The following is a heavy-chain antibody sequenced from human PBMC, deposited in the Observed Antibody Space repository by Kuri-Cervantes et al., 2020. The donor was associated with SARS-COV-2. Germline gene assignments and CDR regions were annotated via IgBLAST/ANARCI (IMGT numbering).Heavy chain of an antibody. V-gene: IGHV3-21*01. CDR2: ISSSSSYI. J-gene: IGHJ3*02. D-gene: IGHD2-15*01. CDR1: GFTFSSYS. Sequence: GGSLRLSCAASGFTFSSYSMNWVRQAPGKGLEWVSSISSSSSYIYYADSVKGRFTISRDNVKNSLYLQMNSLGAEDTAVYYCARDSEVVVAPSAFDIWGQGTMVTVSS. CDR3: ARDSEVVVAPSAFDI.